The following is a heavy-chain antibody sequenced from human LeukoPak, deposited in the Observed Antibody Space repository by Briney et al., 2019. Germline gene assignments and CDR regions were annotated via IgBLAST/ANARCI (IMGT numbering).Heavy chain of an antibody. Sequence: PLETLSLTCTVSGGSISSGGYYWSWIRQHPGKGLEWIGYIYYSGSTYYNPSLKSRVTISVDTSKNQFSLKLSSVTAADTAVYYCARGTYYYDSSGYYYKYYFDYWGQGTLVTVSS. CDR2: IYYSGST. J-gene: IGHJ4*02. D-gene: IGHD3-22*01. CDR1: GGSISSGGYY. CDR3: ARGTYYYDSSGYYYKYYFDY. V-gene: IGHV4-31*03.